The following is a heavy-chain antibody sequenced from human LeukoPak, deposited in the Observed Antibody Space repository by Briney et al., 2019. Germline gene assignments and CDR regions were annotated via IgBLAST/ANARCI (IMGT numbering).Heavy chain of an antibody. CDR3: ATLGYSYGYYYYMDV. D-gene: IGHD5-18*01. CDR2: ISAYNGNT. CDR1: GYTFTSYG. Sequence: ASVKVSCKASGYTFTSYGINWVRQAPGQGLEWMGWISAYNGNTNYAQKLQGRVTMTTDTSTSTAYMELRSLRSDDTAVYYCATLGYSYGYYYYMDVWGKGTTVTVSS. V-gene: IGHV1-18*01. J-gene: IGHJ6*03.